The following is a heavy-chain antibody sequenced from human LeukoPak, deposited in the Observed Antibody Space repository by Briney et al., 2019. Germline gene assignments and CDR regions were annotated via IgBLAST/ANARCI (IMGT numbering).Heavy chain of an antibody. D-gene: IGHD5-12*01. J-gene: IGHJ6*02. CDR3: ARDHGVATIEGYYYGMDV. V-gene: IGHV4-4*07. Sequence: SETLSLTCTVSGGSISSYYWSWIRQPAGKGPEWIERIYTSGSTNYNPSLKSRVTMSVDTSKNQFSLKLSSVTAADTAVYYCARDHGVATIEGYYYGMDVWGQGTTVTVSS. CDR1: GGSISSYY. CDR2: IYTSGST.